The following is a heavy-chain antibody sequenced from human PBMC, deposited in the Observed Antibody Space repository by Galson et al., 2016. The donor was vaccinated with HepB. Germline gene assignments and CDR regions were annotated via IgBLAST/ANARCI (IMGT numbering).Heavy chain of an antibody. Sequence: ALVNPTQTLTLTCTFSGFSLSTSGVGVGWNRQPPGEALEWLALIYWDDDKRYSPSLKSRLTITNDTSKNQVVLTMTNMDPVDTATYYGAQCKYASWFVPWGQGTLVTVSS. D-gene: IGHD2-2*01. CDR3: AQCKYASWFVP. J-gene: IGHJ5*02. V-gene: IGHV2-5*02. CDR2: IYWDDDK. CDR1: GFSLSTSGVG.